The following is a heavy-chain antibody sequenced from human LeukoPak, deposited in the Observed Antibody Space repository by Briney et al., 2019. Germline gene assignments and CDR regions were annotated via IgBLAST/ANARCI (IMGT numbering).Heavy chain of an antibody. J-gene: IGHJ4*02. CDR2: MNPNSGDT. Sequence: GASVKVSCKASGYTFTNYDINWVRQATGQGLEWMGWMNPNSGDTGFARKFQGRVTMTWNTSISTAYMELSSLRSEDAAVYYCAGPRAGRVAARPLDYWGQGTLVTVSS. D-gene: IGHD6-6*01. CDR3: AGPRAGRVAARPLDY. V-gene: IGHV1-8*01. CDR1: GYTFTNYD.